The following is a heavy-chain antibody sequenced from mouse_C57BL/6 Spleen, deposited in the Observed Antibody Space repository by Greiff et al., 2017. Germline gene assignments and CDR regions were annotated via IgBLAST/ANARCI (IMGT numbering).Heavy chain of an antibody. Sequence: VQLQQPGAELVKPGASVKLSCKASGYTFTSYWMLWVKQRPGRGLEWIGRIDPNSGGTKYNEKFKSKATLTVDKPSSTAYMQLSSLTSEDSAVYYCARGAANWDLYFDYWGQGTTLTVAS. CDR2: IDPNSGGT. V-gene: IGHV1-72*01. D-gene: IGHD4-1*01. J-gene: IGHJ2*01. CDR1: GYTFTSYW. CDR3: ARGAANWDLYFDY.